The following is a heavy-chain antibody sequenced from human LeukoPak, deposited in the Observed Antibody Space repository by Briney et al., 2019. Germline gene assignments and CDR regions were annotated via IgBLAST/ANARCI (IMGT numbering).Heavy chain of an antibody. V-gene: IGHV4-59*01. J-gene: IGHJ3*02. Sequence: SETLSLTCTVSGGPISSYYWSWIRQPPGKGLEWIGYIYYSGSTNYNPSLKSRVTISVDTSKNQFSLKLSSVTAADTAVYYCARGDMGSSGYYEADAFDIWGQGTMVTVSS. CDR3: ARGDMGSSGYYEADAFDI. CDR2: IYYSGST. D-gene: IGHD3-22*01. CDR1: GGPISSYY.